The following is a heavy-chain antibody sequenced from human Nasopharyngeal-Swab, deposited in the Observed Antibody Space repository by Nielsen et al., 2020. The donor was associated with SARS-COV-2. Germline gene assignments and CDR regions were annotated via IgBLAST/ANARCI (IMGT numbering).Heavy chain of an antibody. J-gene: IGHJ6*03. D-gene: IGHD7-27*01. CDR1: GFTFNNYN. V-gene: IGHV3-21*01. CDR3: ARLTGDLYYYMDV. Sequence: GESLKISCAASGFTFNNYNFNWVRQAPGKGLEWVSSISSSSSYIYYADSVKGRFTISRDNAKNSLYLQMNSLRAEDTAVYYCARLTGDLYYYMDVWGKGTTVTVSS. CDR2: ISSSSSYI.